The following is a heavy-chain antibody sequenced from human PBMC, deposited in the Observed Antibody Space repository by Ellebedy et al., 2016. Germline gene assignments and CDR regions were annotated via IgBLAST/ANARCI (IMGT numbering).Heavy chain of an antibody. CDR2: VDTRGST. J-gene: IGHJ6*03. D-gene: IGHD4-11*01. CDR1: GGSIDSYY. CDR3: ATRSLDYSNYSNYYYYYIDV. Sequence: SETLSLXCTVSGGSIDSYYWSWIRQPAGKGLEWIGRVDTRGSTDYNPSLKSRVTMSMDTSMNQFSLRLSSVTASDTAVYYCATRSLDYSNYSNYYYYYIDVWGKGTTVTVSS. V-gene: IGHV4-4*07.